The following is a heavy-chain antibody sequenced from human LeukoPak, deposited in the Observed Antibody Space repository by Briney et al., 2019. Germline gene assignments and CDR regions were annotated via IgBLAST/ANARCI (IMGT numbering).Heavy chain of an antibody. CDR1: VYTFTSYD. Sequence: GASVKVSCKASVYTFTSYDINWVRQATGQGLEWMGWMNPNSGNTGYAQKFQGRVTMTRNTSISTAYMELSSLRSEDTAVYYCARGLSLPPYDSSGYSLGYWGQGTLVTVSS. V-gene: IGHV1-8*01. J-gene: IGHJ4*02. CDR2: MNPNSGNT. CDR3: ARGLSLPPYDSSGYSLGY. D-gene: IGHD3-22*01.